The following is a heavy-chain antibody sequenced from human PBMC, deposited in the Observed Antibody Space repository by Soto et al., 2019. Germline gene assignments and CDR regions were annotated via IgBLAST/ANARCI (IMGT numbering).Heavy chain of an antibody. CDR1: GGSISSGDYY. Sequence: QVLLQESGPGLVKPSQTLSLTCTVSGGSISSGDYYWSWIRQPPGKGLEWIGYIYYSGSTYYNPSLKNRLTISVDTPNNQLSLKLSSVTAADTAVYYCARAFDDSSGYYGGLGYWGQGTLVTVSS. D-gene: IGHD3-22*01. CDR2: IYYSGST. V-gene: IGHV4-30-4*01. CDR3: ARAFDDSSGYYGGLGY. J-gene: IGHJ4*02.